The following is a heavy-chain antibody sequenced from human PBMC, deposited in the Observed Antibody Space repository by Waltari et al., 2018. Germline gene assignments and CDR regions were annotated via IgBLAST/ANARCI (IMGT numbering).Heavy chain of an antibody. CDR2: ISPNNNYE. V-gene: IGHV3-48*02. Sequence: EVQLVESGEGLVHPGGSLRLSCAASGFSFRRYSMNWVRQAPGKGGRGGRGKGRSWVSYISPNNNYEHYADSGKGRLTTSRDNAKNSLYLQMNSLRDEDTAVYFCARDGVTIFGVEDYYYMDVWGKGTTVTVSS. D-gene: IGHD3-3*01. CDR3: ARDGVTIFGVEDYYYMDV. CDR1: GFSFRRYS. J-gene: IGHJ6*03.